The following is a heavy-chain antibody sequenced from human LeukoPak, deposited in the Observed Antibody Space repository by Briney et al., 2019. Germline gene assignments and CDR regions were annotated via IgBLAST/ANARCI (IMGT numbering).Heavy chain of an antibody. V-gene: IGHV1-2*02. D-gene: IGHD3-9*01. CDR2: INPNSGGT. Sequence: ASVKVSCKASGYTLTMYYIHWVRQAPGQGLEWMGWINPNSGGTNYAQKFQGRVTMTRDTSTSTAYMELSRLRSDDTAVYYCARGGAAGLQGLRYFDWLLLGNDYWGQGTLVTVSS. J-gene: IGHJ4*02. CDR3: ARGGAAGLQGLRYFDWLLLGNDY. CDR1: GYTLTMYY.